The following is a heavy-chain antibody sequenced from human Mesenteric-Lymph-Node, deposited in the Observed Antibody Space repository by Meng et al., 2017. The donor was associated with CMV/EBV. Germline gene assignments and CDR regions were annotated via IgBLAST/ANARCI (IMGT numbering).Heavy chain of an antibody. CDR2: INYSGST. J-gene: IGHJ4*02. CDR1: GGSISSSSYY. Sequence: GSLRLSCTVSGGSISSSSYYWGWIRQPPGKGLEWIGSINYSGSTYYNPSLKSRVTISVDTSKNQFSLKLRSVTAADTAVYYCARRDSGDSRHFDYWGQGTLVTVSS. V-gene: IGHV4-39*01. D-gene: IGHD2-21*01. CDR3: ARRDSGDSRHFDY.